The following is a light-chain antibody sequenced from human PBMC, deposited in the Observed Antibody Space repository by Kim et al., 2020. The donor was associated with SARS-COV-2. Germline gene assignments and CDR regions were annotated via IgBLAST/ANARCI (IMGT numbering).Light chain of an antibody. V-gene: IGLV2-14*03. Sequence: QSLTISCTGTSSDVGSYNYVSSYQQHPSKAPKLLIYAVSNRPSGVSNRFSGSKSGNPASLTISGLQAEDEADYYCSSYTRSSTNYVFGTGTKVTVL. J-gene: IGLJ1*01. CDR3: SSYTRSSTNYV. CDR1: SSDVGSYNY. CDR2: AVS.